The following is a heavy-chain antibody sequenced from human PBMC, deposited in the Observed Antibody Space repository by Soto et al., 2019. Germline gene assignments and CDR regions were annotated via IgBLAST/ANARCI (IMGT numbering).Heavy chain of an antibody. Sequence: EASVKVSCKASGGTFSSYAISWLRQAPGQRPEWMGWVSTNNADTNYAEKFQGRVTMTTDKSTTTTYMELRSLRSDDTAVYYCARELNTGSSAYYSFAYWGQGTLVTVS. CDR2: VSTNNADT. CDR1: GGTFSSYA. V-gene: IGHV1-18*01. CDR3: ARELNTGSSAYYSFAY. D-gene: IGHD3-22*01. J-gene: IGHJ4*02.